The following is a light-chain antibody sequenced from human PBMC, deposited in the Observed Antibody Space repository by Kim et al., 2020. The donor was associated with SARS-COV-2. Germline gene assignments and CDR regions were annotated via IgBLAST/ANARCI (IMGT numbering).Light chain of an antibody. V-gene: IGKV1-5*03. CDR1: HTITDW. Sequence: ASVGDRVTITRRASHTITDWLAWYQQKPGKAPKLLIYKASRLESGVPSRFSGSGSGTEFTLTISSLQPDDFATYYCQEYNTYSPTFGRGTKVDIK. CDR2: KAS. J-gene: IGKJ1*01. CDR3: QEYNTYSPT.